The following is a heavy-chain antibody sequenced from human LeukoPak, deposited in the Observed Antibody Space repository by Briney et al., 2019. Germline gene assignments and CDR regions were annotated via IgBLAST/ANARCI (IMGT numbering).Heavy chain of an antibody. D-gene: IGHD3-10*01. CDR3: ARVPLWFGEFNFDY. V-gene: IGHV1-3*01. Sequence: GASVKVSCKASGYTFTIYAMHWVRQAPGQRLEWMGWINAGNGNTKYSQKFQGRVTITRDTSASTAYMELSSLRSEDTAVYYCARVPLWFGEFNFDYWGQGTLVTVSS. CDR2: INAGNGNT. J-gene: IGHJ4*02. CDR1: GYTFTIYA.